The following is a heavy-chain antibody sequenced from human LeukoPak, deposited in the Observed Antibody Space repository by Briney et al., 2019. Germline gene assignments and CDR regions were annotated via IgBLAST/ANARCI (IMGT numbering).Heavy chain of an antibody. CDR1: GGTFNTFT. Sequence: ASVKVSCKVSGGTFNTFTISWVRQAPGQGLEWMGNIIPSFDTTNYAQKFQDRVTITADESTSTAYMELSSLRSEDTAVYYCARGPQVGAFDLWGQGTMVTVSS. D-gene: IGHD1-26*01. V-gene: IGHV1-69*13. CDR3: ARGPQVGAFDL. CDR2: IIPSFDTT. J-gene: IGHJ3*01.